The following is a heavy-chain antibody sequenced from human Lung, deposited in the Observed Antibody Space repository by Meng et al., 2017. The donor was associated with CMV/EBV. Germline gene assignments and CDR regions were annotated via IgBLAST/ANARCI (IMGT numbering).Heavy chain of an antibody. Sequence: SQXXSLTXAISGDNVSSNCAAWNWIRQSPSRGLEWPGRTYYRSKWYNDFAPSVKSRITFNPDTSKNQVSLHLTSMTHEETTVYYCATDLNYYDRSGNYHVGWLDPXGQGXLVTVSS. V-gene: IGHV6-1*01. J-gene: IGHJ5*02. CDR1: GDNVSSNCAA. CDR3: ATDLNYYDRSGNYHVGWLDP. D-gene: IGHD3-22*01. CDR2: TYYRSKWYN.